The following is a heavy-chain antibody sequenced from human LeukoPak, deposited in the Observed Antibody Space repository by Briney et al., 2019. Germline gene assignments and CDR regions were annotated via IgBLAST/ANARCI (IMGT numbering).Heavy chain of an antibody. Sequence: ASVKVSCKVSGYTLTELSMHWVREAPGKGLEWMGGFDPEDGETIYAQKFQGRVTMTEDTSTDTAYMELSSLRSEDTAVYYCATDKRPAVLRRHYYYYYYMDVWGKGTTVTVSS. CDR3: ATDKRPAVLRRHYYYYYYMDV. CDR1: GYTLTELS. CDR2: FDPEDGET. V-gene: IGHV1-24*01. J-gene: IGHJ6*03. D-gene: IGHD2-2*01.